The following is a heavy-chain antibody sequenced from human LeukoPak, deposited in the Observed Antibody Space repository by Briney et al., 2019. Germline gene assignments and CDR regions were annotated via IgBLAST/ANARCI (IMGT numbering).Heavy chain of an antibody. D-gene: IGHD2-21*02. V-gene: IGHV3-30*04. J-gene: IGHJ3*01. Sequence: GGSLRLSCAASGFTFSSYAMHWVRQAPGKGLEWVAVISYDGSNKYYADSVKGRFTISRDNAKKTIFVQMHSLRAEDTAQYYCAKGGAGTTDAPHGDVVTTTLDGFDLWGQGAMVTVSS. CDR1: GFTFSSYA. CDR2: ISYDGSNK. CDR3: AKGGAGTTDAPHGDVVTTTLDGFDL.